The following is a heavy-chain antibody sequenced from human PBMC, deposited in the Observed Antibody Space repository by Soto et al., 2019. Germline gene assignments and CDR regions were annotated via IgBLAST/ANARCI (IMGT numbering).Heavy chain of an antibody. V-gene: IGHV3-33*01. J-gene: IGHJ3*02. CDR2: IWYDGSNK. Sequence: PGGSLRLSCAASGFTFSSYGMHWVRQAPGKGLEWVAVIWYDGSNKYYADSVKGRFTISRDNSKNTLYLQMNSLRAEDTAVYYCARDSHSWGWAFDTWGQGTMVTVSS. CDR3: ARDSHSWGWAFDT. CDR1: GFTFSSYG. D-gene: IGHD3-16*01.